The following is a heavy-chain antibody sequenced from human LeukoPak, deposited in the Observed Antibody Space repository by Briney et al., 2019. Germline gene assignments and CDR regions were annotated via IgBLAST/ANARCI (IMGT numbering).Heavy chain of an antibody. Sequence: GASVKVSCKASGYTFTGYYMHWVRQAPGQGLEWMGWINPNSGGTNYAQKFQGRVTMTRDTSISTAYMELSRPRSDDTAVYYCAREGIGGVIHGDAFDIWGQGTMVTVSS. J-gene: IGHJ3*02. CDR1: GYTFTGYY. V-gene: IGHV1-2*02. D-gene: IGHD3-16*02. CDR2: INPNSGGT. CDR3: AREGIGGVIHGDAFDI.